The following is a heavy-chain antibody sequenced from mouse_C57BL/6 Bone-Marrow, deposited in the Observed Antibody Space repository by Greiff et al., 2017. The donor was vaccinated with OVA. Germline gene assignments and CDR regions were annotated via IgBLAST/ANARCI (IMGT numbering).Heavy chain of an antibody. J-gene: IGHJ4*01. D-gene: IGHD1-1*01. Sequence: VQRVESGPGLVQPSQSLSITCTVSGFSLTSYGVHWVRQSPGKGLEWLGVIWRGGSTDYNAAFMSRLSITKDNSKSQVFFKMNSLQADDTAIYYCAKNHYYGSSYYAMDYWGQGTSVTVSS. CDR3: AKNHYYGSSYYAMDY. CDR1: GFSLTSYG. CDR2: IWRGGST. V-gene: IGHV2-5*01.